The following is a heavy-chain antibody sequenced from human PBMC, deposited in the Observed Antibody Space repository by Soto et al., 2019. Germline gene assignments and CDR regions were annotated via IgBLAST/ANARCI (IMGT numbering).Heavy chain of an antibody. CDR2: ISGSGGST. V-gene: IGHV3-23*01. Sequence: GGSLRLSCAASGFTFSSYAMSWVRQAPGKGLEWVSAISGSGGSTYYADSVKGRFTISRDNSKNTLYLQMNSLRAEDTAVYYCARAPGFYGDFFDYWGQGSLVTVSS. J-gene: IGHJ4*02. CDR3: ARAPGFYGDFFDY. D-gene: IGHD4-17*01. CDR1: GFTFSSYA.